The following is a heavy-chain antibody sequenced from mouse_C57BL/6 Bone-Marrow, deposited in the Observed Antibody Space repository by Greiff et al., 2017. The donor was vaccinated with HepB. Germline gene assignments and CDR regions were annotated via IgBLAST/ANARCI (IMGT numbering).Heavy chain of an antibody. J-gene: IGHJ3*01. V-gene: IGHV7-3*01. Sequence: EVMLVESGGGLVQPGGSLSLSCAASGFTFTDYYMSWVRQPPGKALEWLGFIRNKANGYTTEYSASVKGRFTISRDNSQSILYLQMNALRAEDSATYYCARWDYGSSYVNWFAYWGQGTLVTVSA. CDR2: IRNKANGYTT. D-gene: IGHD1-1*01. CDR1: GFTFTDYY. CDR3: ARWDYGSSYVNWFAY.